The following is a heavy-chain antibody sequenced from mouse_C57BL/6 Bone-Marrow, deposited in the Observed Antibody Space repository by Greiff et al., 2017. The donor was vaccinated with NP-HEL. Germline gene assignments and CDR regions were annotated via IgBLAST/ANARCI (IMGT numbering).Heavy chain of an antibody. CDR2: INPNNGGT. D-gene: IGHD1-1*01. CDR3: ARGDYSPTVVERAWFAY. V-gene: IGHV1-18*01. CDR1: GYTFTDYN. Sequence: EVQLVESGPELVKPGASVKIPCKASGYTFTDYNMDWVKESHGKSLEWIGDINPNNGGTIYNQKFKGKATLTVDKSSSTAYMELRSLTSEDTAVYYCARGDYSPTVVERAWFAYWGKGTLVTVSA. J-gene: IGHJ3*01.